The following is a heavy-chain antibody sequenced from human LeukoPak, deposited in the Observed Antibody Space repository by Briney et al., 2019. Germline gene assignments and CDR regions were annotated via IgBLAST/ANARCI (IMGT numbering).Heavy chain of an antibody. Sequence: SQTLSLTCTVSGGSISSGGYYWSWIRQPPGKGLEWIGYIYHSGSTYYNPSLKSRVTISVDKSNNQFSLKLTSVTAADTAVYFCVTKAGYCSGDTCYDLEYWGQGSLISVSS. D-gene: IGHD2-15*01. CDR1: GGSISSGGYY. V-gene: IGHV4-30-2*01. CDR2: IYHSGST. J-gene: IGHJ4*02. CDR3: VTKAGYCSGDTCYDLEY.